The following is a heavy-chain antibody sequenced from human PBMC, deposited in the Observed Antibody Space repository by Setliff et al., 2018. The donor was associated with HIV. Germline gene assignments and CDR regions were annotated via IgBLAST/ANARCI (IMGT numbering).Heavy chain of an antibody. V-gene: IGHV4-39*01. CDR2: IYYSGST. Sequence: SETLSLTCTVSGGSVSDTSYYWGWIRQPPGKGLEWIGSIYYSGSTYYNPSLRSRVTISVDTSRNQFSLRLSSVTAADTAFYYCARHNPASVPASSPDYWGQGTLVTVSS. J-gene: IGHJ4*02. CDR3: ARHNPASVPASSPDY. CDR1: GGSVSDTSYY. D-gene: IGHD2-2*01.